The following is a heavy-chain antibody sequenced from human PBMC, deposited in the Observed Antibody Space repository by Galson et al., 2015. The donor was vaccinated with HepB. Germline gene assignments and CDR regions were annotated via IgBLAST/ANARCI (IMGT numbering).Heavy chain of an antibody. Sequence: SLRLSCAASGFTFDTYAMSWVRQAPGKGLEWVSSVSGSGDKIYDADSVRGRFIISRDNAENTLYLQMNSLRAQDTAVYYCAKVLLGDKMANGGFDYWGQGIPVTVSS. D-gene: IGHD5-24*01. V-gene: IGHV3-23*01. CDR3: AKVLLGDKMANGGFDY. CDR2: VSGSGDKI. J-gene: IGHJ4*02. CDR1: GFTFDTYA.